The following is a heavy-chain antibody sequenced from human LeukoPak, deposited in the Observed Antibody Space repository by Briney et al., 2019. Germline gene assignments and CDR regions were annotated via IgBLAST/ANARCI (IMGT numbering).Heavy chain of an antibody. Sequence: SETLSLTCAVYGGSFSGYYWSWIRQPPGKGLEWIGEINHSGSTNYNPSLKSRVTISVDTSKNQFSLKLSSVTAADTAAYYCASQLTTMIVSSWGQGTLVTVSS. CDR2: INHSGST. D-gene: IGHD3-22*01. J-gene: IGHJ4*02. V-gene: IGHV4-34*01. CDR1: GGSFSGYY. CDR3: ASQLTTMIVSS.